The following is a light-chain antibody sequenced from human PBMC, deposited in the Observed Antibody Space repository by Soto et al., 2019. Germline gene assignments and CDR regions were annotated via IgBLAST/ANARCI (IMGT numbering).Light chain of an antibody. J-gene: IGKJ1*01. V-gene: IGKV1-5*01. CDR1: QSISIW. CDR3: QQYNTSSWT. CDR2: DAS. Sequence: DIQMTQSPSTLSASVGDRVTITCRASQSISIWLAWYQQKPGKAPKFLIYDASSLESGVPSRFSGSGSGTEFTLTISSLQPDDFATYYCQQYNTSSWTCGQGTKVDIK.